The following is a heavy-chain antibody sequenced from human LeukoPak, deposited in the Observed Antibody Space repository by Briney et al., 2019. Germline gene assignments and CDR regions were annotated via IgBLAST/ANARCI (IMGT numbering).Heavy chain of an antibody. CDR2: VSGSGGVT. Sequence: GGSLRLSCAASGFTFSNYAMSWVRQAPGKGLEWVSGVSGSGGVTYYADSVKGRFTISRDNSKNTLYLQMNSLRAEDTAVYYCAKDRSYYYDSSGYYYFDYWGQGTLVTVSS. CDR3: AKDRSYYYDSSGYYYFDY. CDR1: GFTFSNYA. V-gene: IGHV3-23*01. D-gene: IGHD3-22*01. J-gene: IGHJ4*02.